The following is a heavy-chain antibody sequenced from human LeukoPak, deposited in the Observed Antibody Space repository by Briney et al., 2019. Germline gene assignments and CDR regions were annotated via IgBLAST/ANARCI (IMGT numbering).Heavy chain of an antibody. Sequence: GGSLRLSCAASGFTFSSYAMHWVRQAPGKGLEWVAVISYDGSNKYYADSVKGRFTISRDNSKNTLYLQMNSLRAEDTAVYYCARGSYDSSGHYGMDVWGQGTTVTVSS. CDR3: ARGSYDSSGHYGMDV. CDR1: GFTFSSYA. D-gene: IGHD3-22*01. J-gene: IGHJ6*02. CDR2: ISYDGSNK. V-gene: IGHV3-30-3*01.